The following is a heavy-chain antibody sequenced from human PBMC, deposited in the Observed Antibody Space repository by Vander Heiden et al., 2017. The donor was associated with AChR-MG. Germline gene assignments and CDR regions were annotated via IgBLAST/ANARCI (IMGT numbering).Heavy chain of an antibody. CDR2: ISWNSGSI. V-gene: IGHV3-9*01. CDR3: AKDSASHQYYYYYMDV. CDR1: GFTFDDYA. Sequence: EVQLVESGGGLVQPGRSLRLSCADSGFTFDDYAMHWVRQAPGRGLEWVSGISWNSGSIGYADSVKGRFTISRDNAKNSLYLQMNSLRAEDTALYYCAKDSASHQYYYYYMDVWGKGTTVTVSS. J-gene: IGHJ6*03.